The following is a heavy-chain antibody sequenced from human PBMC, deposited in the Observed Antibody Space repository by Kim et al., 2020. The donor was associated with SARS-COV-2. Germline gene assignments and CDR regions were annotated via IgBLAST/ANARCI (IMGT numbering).Heavy chain of an antibody. CDR3: ARVSEITFGGVIVGWFDP. CDR2: IIPIFGTA. V-gene: IGHV1-69*13. D-gene: IGHD3-16*02. CDR1: GGTFSSYA. Sequence: SVKVSCQASGGTFSSYAISWVRQAPGQGLEWMGGIIPIFGTANYAQKFQGGVTITADESTSTAYMELSSLRSEDTAVYYCARVSEITFGGVIVGWFDPWGQGTLVTVSS. J-gene: IGHJ5*02.